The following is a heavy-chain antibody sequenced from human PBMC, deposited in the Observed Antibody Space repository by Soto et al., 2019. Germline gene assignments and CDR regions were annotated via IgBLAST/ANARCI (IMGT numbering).Heavy chain of an antibody. CDR1: GVSVSSASYY. J-gene: IGHJ6*02. Sequence: AETLSLTCAVSGVSVSSASYYWGWLRQPPGRGLEWIGCIYYSGSTNYNPSLESRVTRSIDTSKNHLSLKLSSVTAAAAAVYDCARVLRYSAYYYGMDAWGQETTVTFS. CDR2: IYYSGST. CDR3: ARVLRYSAYYYGMDA. D-gene: IGHD2-15*01. V-gene: IGHV4-61*01.